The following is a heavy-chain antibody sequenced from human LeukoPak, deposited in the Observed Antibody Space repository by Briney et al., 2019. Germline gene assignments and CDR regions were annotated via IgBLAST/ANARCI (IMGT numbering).Heavy chain of an antibody. CDR3: ARTFLSCSGGSCYNFDY. D-gene: IGHD2-15*01. V-gene: IGHV3-48*01. CDR2: ISGSTSAV. J-gene: IGHJ4*02. Sequence: PGGSLRLSCAASGFTFTRYGMVWVRQAPGKGLEWVSYISGSTSAVYYADSVRGRFTISRDNSKNTLYLQMNSLRAEDTAVYYCARTFLSCSGGSCYNFDYWGQGTLVTVSS. CDR1: GFTFTRYG.